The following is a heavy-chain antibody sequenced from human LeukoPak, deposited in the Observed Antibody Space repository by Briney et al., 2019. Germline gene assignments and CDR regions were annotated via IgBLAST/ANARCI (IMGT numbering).Heavy chain of an antibody. CDR1: GFTFSHFG. CDR2: ISYDGNDK. CDR3: ARPNDYGDYRYFDL. Sequence: GGSLRLSCAASGFTFSHFGMHWVRQAPGKGLEWVTAISYDGNDKYYADSVKGRFSNSRDNSRNRMYLQMSSLRPEDTAVYYCARPNDYGDYRYFDLWGRGTLVTVFS. D-gene: IGHD4-17*01. V-gene: IGHV3-30*13. J-gene: IGHJ2*01.